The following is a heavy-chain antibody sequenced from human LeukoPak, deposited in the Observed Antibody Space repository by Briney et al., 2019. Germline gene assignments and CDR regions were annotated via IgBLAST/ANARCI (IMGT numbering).Heavy chain of an antibody. D-gene: IGHD3-3*01. J-gene: IGHJ4*02. CDR2: INPNSGGT. CDR3: AVGAIFGVVIIPPDY. Sequence: ASVKVSCKASRYAFTGYYMHWVRQAPGQGLEWMGWINPNSGGTNYAQKFQGRVTMTRDTSISTAYMELSRLRSDDTAVYYCAVGAIFGVVIIPPDYWGQGTLVTVSS. V-gene: IGHV1-2*02. CDR1: RYAFTGYY.